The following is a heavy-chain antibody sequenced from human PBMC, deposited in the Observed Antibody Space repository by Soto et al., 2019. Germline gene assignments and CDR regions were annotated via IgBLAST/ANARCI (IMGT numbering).Heavy chain of an antibody. CDR1: GYTFTSYY. D-gene: IGHD2-15*01. Sequence: ASVKVSCKASGYTFTSYYMHWVRQAPGQGLEWMGIINPSGGSTSYAQKFQGRVTMTRDTSTSTVYMELSSLRAEDTAVYYCANPGGEVVVAATPDYYYYGMDVWGQGTTVTVSS. J-gene: IGHJ6*02. CDR3: ANPGGEVVVAATPDYYYYGMDV. CDR2: INPSGGST. V-gene: IGHV1-46*01.